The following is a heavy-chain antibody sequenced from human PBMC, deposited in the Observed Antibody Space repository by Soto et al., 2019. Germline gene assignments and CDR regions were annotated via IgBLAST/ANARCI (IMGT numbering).Heavy chain of an antibody. J-gene: IGHJ4*02. V-gene: IGHV3-30-3*01. CDR1: GFTFSSYA. CDR2: ISYDGSNK. D-gene: IGHD3-10*01. Sequence: XGSLRLSCAASGFTFSSYAMHWVRQAPGKGLEWVAVISYDGSNKYYADSVKGRFTISRDNSKNTLYLQMNSLRAEDTAVYYCARDRSITMVRGVPEYDYWGQGTLVTVSS. CDR3: ARDRSITMVRGVPEYDY.